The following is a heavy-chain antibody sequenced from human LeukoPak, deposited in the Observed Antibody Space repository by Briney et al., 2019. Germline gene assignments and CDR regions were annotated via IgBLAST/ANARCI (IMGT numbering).Heavy chain of an antibody. Sequence: ASVKVSCKASGYTFTGYYMHWVRQAPGQGLEWMGWINPNSGGTNYAQKFQGWVTMTRDTSISTAYMELSRLRSDDTAVYYCAREGGPATIPPLGDKYFQHWGQGTLVTVSS. CDR2: INPNSGGT. J-gene: IGHJ1*01. V-gene: IGHV1-2*04. D-gene: IGHD2-2*01. CDR1: GYTFTGYY. CDR3: AREGGPATIPPLGDKYFQH.